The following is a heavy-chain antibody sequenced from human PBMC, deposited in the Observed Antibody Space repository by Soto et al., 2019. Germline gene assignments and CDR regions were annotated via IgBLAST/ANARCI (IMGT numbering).Heavy chain of an antibody. J-gene: IGHJ3*02. Sequence: ASVKVSCKASGYTFTSYDINWVRQATGQGLEWMGWMNPNSGNTGYAQKFQGRVTMTRNTSISTAYMELSSLRSEDTAVYYCARGGGIFGVVITHDAFDIWGQGTMVTVSS. CDR2: MNPNSGNT. D-gene: IGHD3-3*01. CDR3: ARGGGIFGVVITHDAFDI. CDR1: GYTFTSYD. V-gene: IGHV1-8*01.